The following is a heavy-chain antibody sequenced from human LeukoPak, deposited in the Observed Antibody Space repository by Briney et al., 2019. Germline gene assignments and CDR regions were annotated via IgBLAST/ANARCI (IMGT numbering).Heavy chain of an antibody. Sequence: PSETLSLTCTVSGGSISSYYWSWIRQPPGKGLEWNGYIYYSGSTNYNPSLQSRVTISVDTSKNQFSLKLTSVTAADTAVYYCARDGEGRRWLQFGAFDIWGQGTMVTVSS. CDR3: ARDGEGRRWLQFGAFDI. D-gene: IGHD5-24*01. J-gene: IGHJ3*02. CDR1: GGSISSYY. CDR2: IYYSGST. V-gene: IGHV4-59*01.